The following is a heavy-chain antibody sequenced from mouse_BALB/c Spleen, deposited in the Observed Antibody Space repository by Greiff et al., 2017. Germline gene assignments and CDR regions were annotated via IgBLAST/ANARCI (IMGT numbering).Heavy chain of an antibody. V-gene: IGHV7-3*02. CDR3: AREGVYNGYDEGSHFDY. J-gene: IGHJ2*01. CDR1: GFTFTDYY. Sequence: DVMLVESGGGLVQPGGSLRLSCATSGFTFTDYYMSWVRQPPGKALEWLGIIRNKANGYTTAYSASVKVRFTISSDNSQSILYLHMNTLRAEDSATDYCAREGVYNGYDEGSHFDYWGQGTTLTVSA. D-gene: IGHD2-2*01. CDR2: IRNKANGYTT.